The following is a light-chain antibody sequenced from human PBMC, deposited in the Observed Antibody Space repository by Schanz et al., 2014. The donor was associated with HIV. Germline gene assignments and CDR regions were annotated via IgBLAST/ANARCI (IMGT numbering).Light chain of an antibody. V-gene: IGLV1-44*01. CDR1: SSNIGINA. Sequence: QSVLTQPPSASGTPGQRVTISCSGSSSNIGINAVNWYQQLPGTAPKLLIQSNNQRPSGVPDRFSGSKSGNTASLAISGLQSEDESDFFCATWDDSLDGWVFGGGTKLTVL. CDR2: SNN. J-gene: IGLJ3*02. CDR3: ATWDDSLDGWV.